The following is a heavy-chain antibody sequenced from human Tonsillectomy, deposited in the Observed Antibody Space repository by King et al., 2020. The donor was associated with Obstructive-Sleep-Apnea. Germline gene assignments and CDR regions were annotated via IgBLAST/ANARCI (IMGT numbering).Heavy chain of an antibody. V-gene: IGHV3-30*02. CDR2: IRYDGSNK. Sequence: VQLVESGGGVVQPGRSLRISCAASGFILSNYDMHWVRQAPGKGLEWVAFIRYDGSNKAHADSVKGRFTISRDNSKNTLYLQMNSLRAEDTAVYYCANFDSWGQGTLVTVSS. CDR1: GFILSNYD. J-gene: IGHJ4*02. CDR3: ANFDS.